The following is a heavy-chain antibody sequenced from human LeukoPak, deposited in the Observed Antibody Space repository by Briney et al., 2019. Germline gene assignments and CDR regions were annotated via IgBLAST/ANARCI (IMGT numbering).Heavy chain of an antibody. CDR1: EFPFSTYT. D-gene: IGHD5-18*01. J-gene: IGHJ4*02. V-gene: IGHV3-21*01. CDR2: ISSGSDYI. Sequence: GGSLRLSCEASEFPFSTYTMNWVRQAPGKGLEWVSSISSGSDYIYYADSVKGRFTVSRYNAKKSLFLQMNSLRADDTAVYYCAKDGYSGDPTTSFDYWGQGTLVTVSS. CDR3: AKDGYSGDPTTSFDY.